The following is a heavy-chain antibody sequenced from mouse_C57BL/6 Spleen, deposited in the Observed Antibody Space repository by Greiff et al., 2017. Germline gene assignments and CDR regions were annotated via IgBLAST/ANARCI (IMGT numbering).Heavy chain of an antibody. D-gene: IGHD2-2*01. CDR2: ISSGSSTI. Sequence: EVQRVESGGGLVKPGGSLKLSCAASGFTFSDYGMHWVRQAPEKGLEWVAYISSGSSTIYYADTVKGRFTISRDNAKNTLFLQMTSLRSEDTAMYYCARDGYPYAMDYWGQGTSVTVSS. CDR1: GFTFSDYG. CDR3: ARDGYPYAMDY. J-gene: IGHJ4*01. V-gene: IGHV5-17*01.